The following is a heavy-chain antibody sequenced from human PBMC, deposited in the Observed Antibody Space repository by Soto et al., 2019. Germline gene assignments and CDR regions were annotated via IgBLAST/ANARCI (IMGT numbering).Heavy chain of an antibody. CDR3: ARTSYCSSTSCPKGYWLDP. Sequence: PSETLSLTCAVYGGSFSGHSWTWIRQSPGKGLEWIGDINHSGRVNYSPSLKSRVTISLDTSKNQFSLTLSAVTAADTAMYYCARTSYCSSTSCPKGYWLDPRGQGPLVTVSS. D-gene: IGHD2-2*01. V-gene: IGHV4-34*01. CDR2: INHSGRV. CDR1: GGSFSGHS. J-gene: IGHJ5*02.